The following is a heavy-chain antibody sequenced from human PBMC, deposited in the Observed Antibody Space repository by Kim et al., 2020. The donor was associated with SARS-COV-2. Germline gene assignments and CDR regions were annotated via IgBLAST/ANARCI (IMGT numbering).Heavy chain of an antibody. J-gene: IGHJ3*02. CDR1: GGSFSGYY. V-gene: IGHV4-34*01. D-gene: IGHD4-17*01. CDR3: ARAPYAGVAFDI. Sequence: SETLSLTCAVYGGSFSGYYWSWIRQPPGKGLEWIGEINHSGSTNYNPSLKSRVTISVDTSKNQFSLKLSSVTAADTAVYYCARAPYAGVAFDIWGQGTMVTVSS. CDR2: INHSGST.